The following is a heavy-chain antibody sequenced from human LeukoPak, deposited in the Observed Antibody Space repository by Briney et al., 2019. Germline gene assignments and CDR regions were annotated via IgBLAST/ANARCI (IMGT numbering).Heavy chain of an antibody. Sequence: PGGSLRLSCAASGFTFSSYWMSWVRQAPGKGLEWVANIKQDGSERYYVDSVKGRFTISRDNGKNSLYLQMNSLRAEDAAVYYCARRNTAMVDQYYFDYWGQGTLVTVSS. J-gene: IGHJ4*02. V-gene: IGHV3-7*01. D-gene: IGHD5-18*01. CDR1: GFTFSSYW. CDR3: ARRNTAMVDQYYFDY. CDR2: IKQDGSER.